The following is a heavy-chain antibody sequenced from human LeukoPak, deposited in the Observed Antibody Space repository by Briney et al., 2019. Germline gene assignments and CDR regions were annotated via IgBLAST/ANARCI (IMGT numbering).Heavy chain of an antibody. V-gene: IGHV3-73*01. Sequence: GGSLKLPCAASGFTFSDSAMHWVRQASGKGLGWVGRIRTEANGYATAYAASVRGRFTISRDDSKNTAYLQMNSLTTEDTAMYYCTRQVDGYGQDLDFCGQGTLVTVSS. D-gene: IGHD5-18*01. CDR2: IRTEANGYAT. CDR1: GFTFSDSA. J-gene: IGHJ4*02. CDR3: TRQVDGYGQDLDF.